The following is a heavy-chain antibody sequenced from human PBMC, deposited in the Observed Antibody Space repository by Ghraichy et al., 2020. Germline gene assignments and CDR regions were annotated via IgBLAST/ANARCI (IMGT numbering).Heavy chain of an antibody. CDR2: ISASGSDT. V-gene: IGHV3-23*01. J-gene: IGHJ6*03. CDR1: GFTFSTYA. CDR3: ARSTPYYYYYMDV. Sequence: GGSLRLSCAASGFTFSTYAMSWVRQAPGKGLEWVSAISASGSDTYNADSVKGRFTISRDNSRNTLSLQMTSLRAGDTAIYYCARSTPYYYYYMDVWGKGTTVTV.